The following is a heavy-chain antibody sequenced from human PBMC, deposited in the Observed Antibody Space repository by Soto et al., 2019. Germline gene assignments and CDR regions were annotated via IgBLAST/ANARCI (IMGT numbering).Heavy chain of an antibody. V-gene: IGHV3-13*01. CDR1: GFTFSSYD. D-gene: IGHD4-4*01. J-gene: IGHJ4*02. CDR3: ARVGYSNYALDY. Sequence: GGSLRLSCAASGFTFSSYDMHWVRQATGKGLEWVSAIGTAGDTYYPGSVKGRFTISRENAKNSLYLQMNSLRAEDTAVYYCARVGYSNYALDYWGQGTLVTVSS. CDR2: IGTAGDT.